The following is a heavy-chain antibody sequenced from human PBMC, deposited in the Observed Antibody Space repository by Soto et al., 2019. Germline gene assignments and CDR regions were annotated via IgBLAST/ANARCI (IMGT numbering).Heavy chain of an antibody. CDR3: ARVPDLGYCSCSGGSCYRFDY. CDR2: IISRSGTS. CDR1: GSTFSSYT. V-gene: IGHV1-69*13. Sequence: ASVKVSCKASGSTFSSYTITWVRQAPGQRLEWMGVIISRSGTSNYAQKFQGRVTITADESTSTAYMELSSLRSEDTAVYYCARVPDLGYCSCSGGSCYRFDYWGQGALVTVSS. D-gene: IGHD2-15*01. J-gene: IGHJ4*02.